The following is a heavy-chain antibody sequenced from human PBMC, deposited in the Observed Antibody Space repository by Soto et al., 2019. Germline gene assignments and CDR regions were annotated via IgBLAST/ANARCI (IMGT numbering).Heavy chain of an antibody. D-gene: IGHD3-10*01. CDR1: GGSISSGGYY. Sequence: SSETLSLTCTVSGGSISSGGYYWSWIRQHPGKGLEWIGYIYYSGSTYYNPSLKSRVTISVDPSKNQLSLKLSSVTAADTAVYYFASSRSYMVRGVIITGPGTFDPWGQGTLVTVSS. J-gene: IGHJ5*02. CDR2: IYYSGST. CDR3: ASSRSYMVRGVIITGPGTFDP. V-gene: IGHV4-31*03.